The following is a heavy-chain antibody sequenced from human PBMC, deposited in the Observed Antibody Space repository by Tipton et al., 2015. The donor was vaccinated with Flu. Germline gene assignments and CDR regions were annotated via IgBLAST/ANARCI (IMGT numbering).Heavy chain of an antibody. CDR2: IYHSGST. Sequence: GLVKPSETLSLTCTVSGYSISSGYYWAWIRQPPGKGLEWIGNIYHSGSTYYNPSLENRVAISLDTSKNQFSLRLSSVTAADTAVYYCARLPLWFGDSTFLYWFDPWGQGTLVTVSS. CDR3: ARLPLWFGDSTFLYWFDP. D-gene: IGHD3-10*01. CDR1: GYSISSGYY. V-gene: IGHV4-38-2*02. J-gene: IGHJ5*02.